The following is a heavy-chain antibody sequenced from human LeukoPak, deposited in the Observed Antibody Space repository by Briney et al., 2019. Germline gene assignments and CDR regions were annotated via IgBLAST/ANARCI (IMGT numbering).Heavy chain of an antibody. D-gene: IGHD3-10*01. CDR1: GGSISSYY. V-gene: IGHV4-59*08. CDR2: IYYSGST. CDR3: ARLLRGSLDY. Sequence: PSETLSLTCTVSGGSISSYYWSRIRQPPGKGLEWIGYIYYSGSTNYNPSLKSRVTISVDTSKNQFSLKLSSVTAADTAVYYCARLLRGSLDYWGQGTLVTVSS. J-gene: IGHJ4*02.